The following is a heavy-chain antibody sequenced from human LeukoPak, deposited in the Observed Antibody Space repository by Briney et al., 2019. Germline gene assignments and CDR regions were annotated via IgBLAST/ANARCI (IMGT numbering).Heavy chain of an antibody. CDR3: ARGYFSGSYFDY. D-gene: IGHD1-26*01. Sequence: PSETLSLTCTVSGGSISSYYWSWIRQPPGKGLEWIGEINHSGSTNYNPSLKSRVTISVDTSKNQFSLKLSSVTAADTAVYYCARGYFSGSYFDYWGQGTLVTVSS. J-gene: IGHJ4*02. V-gene: IGHV4-34*01. CDR2: INHSGST. CDR1: GGSISSYY.